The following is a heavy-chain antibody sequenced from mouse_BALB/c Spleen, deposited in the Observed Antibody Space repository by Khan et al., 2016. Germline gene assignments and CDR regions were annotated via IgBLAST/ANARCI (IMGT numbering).Heavy chain of an antibody. Sequence: QVTLKESGPGILQPSQTLSLTCSFSGFSLSTSGLGVSWFRQPSGKGLEWLAHIYWVDVQRHNPSLKSRLTISKHTPSNQVFIKITSVDTADSATYYCTADDSFAYWGQGTLVTVSA. CDR1: GFSLSTSGLG. CDR3: TADDSFAY. V-gene: IGHV8-12*01. CDR2: IYWVDVQ. J-gene: IGHJ3*01. D-gene: IGHD2-13*01.